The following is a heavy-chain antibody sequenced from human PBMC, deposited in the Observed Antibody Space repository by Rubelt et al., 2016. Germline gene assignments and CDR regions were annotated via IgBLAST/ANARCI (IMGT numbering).Heavy chain of an antibody. D-gene: IGHD2-15*01. CDR2: ISYNGNYI. Sequence: HVQLVASGGDLVKPGGSLRLSCAASGFIFSNFHMTWVSQDPGKGLEWASFISYNGNYINYPDSVRGRFTISRDTAKNSLFLQMNGLSAEDTAVYYCAGVLDVVVPEGAYFFDSWGQGTLVTVSS. V-gene: IGHV3-11*06. CDR1: GFIFSNFH. CDR3: AGVLDVVVPEGAYFFDS. J-gene: IGHJ4*02.